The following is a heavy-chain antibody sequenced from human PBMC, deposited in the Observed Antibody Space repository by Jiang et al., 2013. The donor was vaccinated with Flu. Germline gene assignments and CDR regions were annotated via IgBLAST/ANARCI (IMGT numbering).Heavy chain of an antibody. Sequence: SGAEVKKPGASVKVSCKASGYTFIGYYFHWVRQAPGQGLEWMGWINPNSGGTNFAQRFQGRVTMTRDTSISTAYMELSRLRSDDTAVYYCARAATGYSPHYGFDPWGQGTLVTVSS. J-gene: IGHJ5*02. CDR1: GYTFIGYY. CDR3: ARAATGYSPHYGFDP. V-gene: IGHV1-2*02. CDR2: INPNSGGT. D-gene: IGHD2-15*01.